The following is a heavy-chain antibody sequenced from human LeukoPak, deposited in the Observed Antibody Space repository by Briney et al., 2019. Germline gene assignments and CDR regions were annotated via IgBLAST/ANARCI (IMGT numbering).Heavy chain of an antibody. CDR2: ISAYNGNT. CDR3: ARDDCHGDCQGY. CDR1: GYTFSNHG. Sequence: GASVKVSCKASGYTFSNHGISWVRQAPGQGLEWMGWISAYNGNTKYAQKVQGRVTMTTDTSTSTAYMEVGSLRSDDTAVYYCARDDCHGDCQGYWGQGTLVTVSS. V-gene: IGHV1-18*01. J-gene: IGHJ4*02. D-gene: IGHD2-21*02.